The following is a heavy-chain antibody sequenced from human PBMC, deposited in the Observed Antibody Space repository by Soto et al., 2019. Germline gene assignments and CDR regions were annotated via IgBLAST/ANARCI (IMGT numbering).Heavy chain of an antibody. V-gene: IGHV3-48*03. J-gene: IGHJ6*02. CDR1: GFTFSSYE. Sequence: EVQLVESGGGLVQPGGSLRLSCAASGFTFSSYEMNWVRQAPGKGLEWVSYISSSGSTIYYADSVKGRFTISRDNAKNSLYLPMNSLRAEDTAVYYCAREGYYDSSGYGDGMDVWGQGTTVTVSS. D-gene: IGHD3-22*01. CDR3: AREGYYDSSGYGDGMDV. CDR2: ISSSGSTI.